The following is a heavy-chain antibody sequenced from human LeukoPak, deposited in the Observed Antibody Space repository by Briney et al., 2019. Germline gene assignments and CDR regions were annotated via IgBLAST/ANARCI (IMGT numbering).Heavy chain of an antibody. Sequence: GGSLRVSCAASGFTLSNAWMSWVRQAPGKGVGWVGRIKSKTDGGTTDYAAHVTGRFTISRNDSKNTLYLQMNSLKTEDTAVYYCTTNPASSSLLFDYWGQGTLVTVSS. CDR1: GFTLSNAW. D-gene: IGHD6-13*01. CDR3: TTNPASSSLLFDY. V-gene: IGHV3-15*01. CDR2: IKSKTDGGTT. J-gene: IGHJ4*02.